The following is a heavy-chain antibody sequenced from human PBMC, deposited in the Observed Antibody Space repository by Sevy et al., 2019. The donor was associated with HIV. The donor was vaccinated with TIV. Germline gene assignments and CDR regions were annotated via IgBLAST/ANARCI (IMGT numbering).Heavy chain of an antibody. CDR1: GFTFSTYS. CDR2: ISSSSSTI. Sequence: GGSLRLSCAASGFTFSTYSMNWVRQVPGKGLEWVSYISSSSSTIYYADSVKGRFTISRDNAKNSLYLQMNSLRAEDTAMYYCVREGEDIVVVPAAMTQSYYYYYGMDVWGQGTTVTVSS. V-gene: IGHV3-48*01. J-gene: IGHJ6*02. D-gene: IGHD2-2*01. CDR3: VREGEDIVVVPAAMTQSYYYYYGMDV.